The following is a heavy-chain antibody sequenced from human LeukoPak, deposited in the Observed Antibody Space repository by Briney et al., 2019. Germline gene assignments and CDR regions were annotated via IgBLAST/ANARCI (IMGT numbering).Heavy chain of an antibody. CDR1: GFTFSSYS. CDR3: ARGDDYGVTFDY. D-gene: IGHD4-17*01. V-gene: IGHV3-21*01. CDR2: ISSSSSYI. Sequence: GGSLRLSCAASGFTFSSYSMNWVRQAPGKGLEWVSSISSSSSYICYADSVKGRFTISRDNAKNSLYLQMNSLRAEDTAVYYCARGDDYGVTFDYWGQGTLVTVSS. J-gene: IGHJ4*02.